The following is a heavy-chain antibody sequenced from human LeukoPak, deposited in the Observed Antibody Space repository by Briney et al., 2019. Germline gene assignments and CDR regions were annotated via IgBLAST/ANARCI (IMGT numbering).Heavy chain of an antibody. CDR2: IFYSGST. CDR3: AREFNDDIVATEGAFDI. J-gene: IGHJ3*02. CDR1: GGSISRSDYY. Sequence: PSETLSLTCTVSGGSISRSDYYWGWIRQPPGKGLEWIGSIFYSGSTYYNPSLKSRVTMSVDTSKNQFSLKLSSVTAADTAVYYCAREFNDDIVATEGAFDIWGQGTMVTVSS. D-gene: IGHD5-12*01. V-gene: IGHV4-39*07.